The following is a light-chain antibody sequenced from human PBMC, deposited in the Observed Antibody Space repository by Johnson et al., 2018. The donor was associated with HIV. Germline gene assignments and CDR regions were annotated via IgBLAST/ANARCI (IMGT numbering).Light chain of an antibody. CDR1: SSNIGNNY. Sequence: VLTQPPSVSAAPGQKITVSCSGSSSNIGNNYVSWYQQLPGTAPKLLIYDNNKRPSGIPDRFSGSKSGTSATLGITGLQTGDEADYYCGTWDSSLSAYAFGTGTKVTVL. CDR2: DNN. CDR3: GTWDSSLSAYA. V-gene: IGLV1-51*01. J-gene: IGLJ1*01.